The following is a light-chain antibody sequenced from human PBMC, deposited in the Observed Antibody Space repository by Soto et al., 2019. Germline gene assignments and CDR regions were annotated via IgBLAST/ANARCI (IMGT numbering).Light chain of an antibody. CDR1: QDITIW. Sequence: DIQMTQSPSSVSASVGDRVTITCRASQDITIWLAWYQQKPGKAPKLLISAASDLQSGVPSRFSGSGSGTDFTLTISSLRPEDFATYYCHQANTFPWTFGQGTKVEI. CDR3: HQANTFPWT. V-gene: IGKV1-12*01. J-gene: IGKJ1*01. CDR2: AAS.